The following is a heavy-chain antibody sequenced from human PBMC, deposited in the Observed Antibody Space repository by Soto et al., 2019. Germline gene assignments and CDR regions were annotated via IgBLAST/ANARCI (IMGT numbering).Heavy chain of an antibody. J-gene: IGHJ4*02. Sequence: TSETLSLTCTVSGGSISSYYWSWIRQPPGKGLEWIGYIYYSGSTYYNPSLKSRVTISVDTSKNQFSLKLSSVTAADTAVYYCARGRDMITFGGVILKAPHFDYWGQGTLVTVSS. D-gene: IGHD3-16*02. V-gene: IGHV4-59*12. CDR1: GGSISSYY. CDR2: IYYSGST. CDR3: ARGRDMITFGGVILKAPHFDY.